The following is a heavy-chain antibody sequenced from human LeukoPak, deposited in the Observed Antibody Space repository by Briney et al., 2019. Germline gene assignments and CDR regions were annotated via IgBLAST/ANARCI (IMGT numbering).Heavy chain of an antibody. CDR3: AKGDLYGNRFDP. D-gene: IGHD4-17*01. CDR2: IRYDGNNK. V-gene: IGHV3-30*02. Sequence: GGSLRLSCGASGFSFSRNVMHWVRQAPGKGLEWVAFIRYDGNNKYYSDSVKGRFTISRDNSKNMLYLQMNSLRPEDTAIYYCAKGDLYGNRFDPWGQGTLVTASS. J-gene: IGHJ5*02. CDR1: GFSFSRNV.